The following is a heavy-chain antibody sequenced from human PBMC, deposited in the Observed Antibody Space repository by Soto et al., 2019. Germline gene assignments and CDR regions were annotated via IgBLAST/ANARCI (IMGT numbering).Heavy chain of an antibody. J-gene: IGHJ5*02. CDR2: ISYDGSNK. CDR1: GFTFSSYG. CDR3: AKTAGYDYVWGSSGLDP. Sequence: GGSLRLSCAASGFTFSSYGMHWVRQAPGKGLEWVAVISYDGSNKYYADSVKGRFTISRDNSKNTLYLQMNSLRAEDTAVYYCAKTAGYDYVWGSSGLDPWGQGALVTVSS. D-gene: IGHD3-16*01. V-gene: IGHV3-30*18.